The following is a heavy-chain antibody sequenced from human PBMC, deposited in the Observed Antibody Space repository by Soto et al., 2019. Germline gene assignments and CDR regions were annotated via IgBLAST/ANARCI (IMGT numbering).Heavy chain of an antibody. CDR3: ARQDAWIQLWFNWFDP. CDR2: IDPSDSYT. D-gene: IGHD5-18*01. V-gene: IGHV5-10-1*01. CDR1: GYSFTSYW. Sequence: GESLKISCKGSGYSFTSYWISWVRQMPGKGLEWMGRIDPSDSYTNYSPSFQGHVTISADKSISTAYLQWSSLKASDTAMYYCARQDAWIQLWFNWFDPWGQGTLVTVSS. J-gene: IGHJ5*02.